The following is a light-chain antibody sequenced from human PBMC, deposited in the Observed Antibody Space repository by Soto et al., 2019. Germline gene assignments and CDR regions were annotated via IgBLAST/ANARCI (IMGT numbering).Light chain of an antibody. J-gene: IGLJ2*01. CDR2: GNP. V-gene: IGLV1-40*01. CDR1: SSNIGAGYD. CDR3: LSFDSSLRVV. Sequence: QAVVTQPPSVYGAPGQRVTISCTGSSSNIGAGYDVHWYQQLPGRAPKLLIYGNPNRPSGVPDRFSGSKSGTSASLAITGLQAEDEADYYCLSFDSSLRVVFGGGTKLTVL.